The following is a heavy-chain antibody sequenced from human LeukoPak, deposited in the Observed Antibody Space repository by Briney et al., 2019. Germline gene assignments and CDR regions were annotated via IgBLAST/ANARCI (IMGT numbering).Heavy chain of an antibody. CDR1: GFTSSNYA. D-gene: IGHD6-19*01. Sequence: GGSLRLSCSASGFTSSNYAMHWVRQAPGKGLGYVSPISSNGGSTYYAESVKGTFTISRDNSKNTLYLQMSRLRAEDSAVYYCVKDRSAHWLANDAFDIWGQGTMVTVSS. CDR2: ISSNGGST. J-gene: IGHJ3*02. V-gene: IGHV3-64D*09. CDR3: VKDRSAHWLANDAFDI.